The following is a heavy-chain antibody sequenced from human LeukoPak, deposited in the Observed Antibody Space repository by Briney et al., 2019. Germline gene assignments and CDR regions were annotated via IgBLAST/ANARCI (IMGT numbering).Heavy chain of an antibody. CDR3: AKSLYGSGSYYNRFDP. CDR2: MDYSGST. J-gene: IGHJ5*02. CDR1: SGSISSSNYY. D-gene: IGHD3-10*01. V-gene: IGHV4-39*07. Sequence: SETLSLTCTVSSGSISSSNYYWGWIRQPPGKGLEWIGTMDYSGSTYYNPSLKSRVTISVDTSKNQFSLKLSSVTAADTAVYYCAKSLYGSGSYYNRFDPWGQGTLVTVSS.